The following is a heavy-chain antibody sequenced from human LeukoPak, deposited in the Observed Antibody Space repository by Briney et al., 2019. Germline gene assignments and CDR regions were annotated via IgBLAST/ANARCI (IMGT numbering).Heavy chain of an antibody. V-gene: IGHV3-23*01. D-gene: IGHD1-26*01. CDR1: GFTFSSYA. CDR3: AKDLGRWELLDAFDI. CDR2: ISGSGGST. J-gene: IGHJ3*02. Sequence: GGSLTLSCAASGFTFSSYAMSWVRQAPGKGLEWVSAISGSGGSTYYADSVKGRFTTSRDNSKNTLYLQMNSLRAEDTAVYYCAKDLGRWELLDAFDIWGQGTMVTVSS.